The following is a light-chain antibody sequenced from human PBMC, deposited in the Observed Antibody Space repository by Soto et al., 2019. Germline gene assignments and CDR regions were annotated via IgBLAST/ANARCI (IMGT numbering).Light chain of an antibody. CDR2: KAS. Sequence: DIHMTQSPSTLSVSVVDIVTITFLASQTISSWLAWYQQKPGKAPKLLIYKASTLKSGVPSRFSGSGSGTEFTLTISSLQSEDFATYYCQQLNSYPITFGQGTRLEI. J-gene: IGKJ5*01. V-gene: IGKV1-5*03. CDR3: QQLNSYPIT. CDR1: QTISSW.